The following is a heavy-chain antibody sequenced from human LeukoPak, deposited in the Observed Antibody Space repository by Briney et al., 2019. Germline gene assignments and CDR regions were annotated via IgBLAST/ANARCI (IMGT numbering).Heavy chain of an antibody. V-gene: IGHV4-59*01. D-gene: IGHD4-23*01. Sequence: PSETLSLTCTVSGGSISSYYWSWIRQPPGKGLEWIGYIYYSGSTNYNPSLKSRVTISVDTSKNHFSLKLSSVTAADTAVYYCARDPEGGNSPFDYWGQGTLVTVSS. CDR2: IYYSGST. CDR3: ARDPEGGNSPFDY. CDR1: GGSISSYY. J-gene: IGHJ4*02.